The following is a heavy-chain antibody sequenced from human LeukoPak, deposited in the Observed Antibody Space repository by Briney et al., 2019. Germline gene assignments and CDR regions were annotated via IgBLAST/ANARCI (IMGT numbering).Heavy chain of an antibody. CDR3: TKSTDYWYYGMDV. D-gene: IGHD2-8*02. J-gene: IGHJ6*02. Sequence: GGSLRLSCVASGFTFSTFAMYWLRQAPGKGLEWVSAIGANVGSTSYADSVRGRFTISRDDSRNTLYLQMSSLRTDDTATYYCTKSTDYWYYGMDVWGQGTTVTVSS. V-gene: IGHV3-23*01. CDR1: GFTFSTFA. CDR2: IGANVGST.